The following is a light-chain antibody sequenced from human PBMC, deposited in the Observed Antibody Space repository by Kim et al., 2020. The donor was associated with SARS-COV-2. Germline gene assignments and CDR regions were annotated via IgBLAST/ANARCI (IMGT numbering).Light chain of an antibody. CDR1: NLRFKY. CDR3: QVWDNSLGV. V-gene: IGLV3-1*01. J-gene: IGLJ2*01. CDR2: QDN. Sequence: SVSPGETATIICTGDNLRFKYVCWYQRTAGHSPVLVLYQDNKRPSGIPERFSGSNSGNTATLTISGTQAMDEADYYCQVWDNSLGVFGAGTQLTVL.